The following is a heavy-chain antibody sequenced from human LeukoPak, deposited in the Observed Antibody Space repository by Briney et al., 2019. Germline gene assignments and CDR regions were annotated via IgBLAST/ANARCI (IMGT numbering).Heavy chain of an antibody. J-gene: IGHJ5*02. D-gene: IGHD1-1*01. CDR3: ARSGPHDASDWFDP. Sequence: SETLSLTCTVSGGSISSGGYYWSWIRQHPGKGLEWIGYIYYSGSTYYNPSLKRRVTISVDTSKYQFSLKLSSVTAADTAVYYCARSGPHDASDWFDPWGQGTLVTVSS. CDR2: IYYSGST. V-gene: IGHV4-31*03. CDR1: GGSISSGGYY.